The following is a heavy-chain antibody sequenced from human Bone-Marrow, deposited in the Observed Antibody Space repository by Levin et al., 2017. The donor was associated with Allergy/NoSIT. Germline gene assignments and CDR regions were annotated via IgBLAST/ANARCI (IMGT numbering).Heavy chain of an antibody. Sequence: GSLRLSCTVSGGSITNYYWSWIRQPPGKGLEWIAYIFDSENSNYSPSLKSRVTISVDTSKRQFSLNLTSVTAADTAVYYCARAVTPPPSYYYYLDVWGKGTTVTVSS. CDR2: IFDSENS. V-gene: IGHV4-59*01. CDR3: ARAVTPPPSYYYYLDV. D-gene: IGHD1-14*01. CDR1: GGSITNYY. J-gene: IGHJ6*03.